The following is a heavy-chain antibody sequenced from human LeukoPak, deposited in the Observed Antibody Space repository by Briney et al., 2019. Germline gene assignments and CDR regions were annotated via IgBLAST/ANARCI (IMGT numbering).Heavy chain of an antibody. V-gene: IGHV3-23*01. J-gene: IGHJ1*01. CDR3: AKGLVPAAIAPQYFQH. CDR1: GFIFSDYA. Sequence: GGSLRLSCAASGFIFSDYAMAWVRLTPGKGLEWVSAISGSGGSTYYADSVKGRFTISRDNSKNTLYLQMNSLRAEDTAVYYCAKGLVPAAIAPQYFQHWGQGTLVTVSS. CDR2: ISGSGGST. D-gene: IGHD2-2*01.